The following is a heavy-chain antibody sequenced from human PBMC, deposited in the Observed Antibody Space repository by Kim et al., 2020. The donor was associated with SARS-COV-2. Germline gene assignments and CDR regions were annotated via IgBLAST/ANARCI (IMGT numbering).Heavy chain of an antibody. CDR1: GGSISSGGYY. CDR2: IYDSGNI. CDR3: ARGDYYYYGMDV. V-gene: IGHV4-31*03. Sequence: SETLSLTCTVSGGSISSGGYYWSWIRQHPGKGLEWIGYIYDSGNIYYNPSLKSRVTISVDTSKNQFSLMLTSVTAADTAVYYCARGDYYYYGMDVWGQGTTVTVSS. J-gene: IGHJ6*02.